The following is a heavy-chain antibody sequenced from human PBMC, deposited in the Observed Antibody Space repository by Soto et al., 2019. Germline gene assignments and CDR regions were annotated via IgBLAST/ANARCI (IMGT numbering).Heavy chain of an antibody. V-gene: IGHV3-23*01. CDR3: AKDGPERYFDWLLPNYDDYYYYYYMDV. J-gene: IGHJ6*03. D-gene: IGHD3-9*01. Sequence: GGSLRLSCAASGFTFSSYAMSWVRQAPGKGLEWVSAISGSGGSTYYADSVKGRFTISRDNSKNTLYLQMNSLRAEDTAVYYCAKDGPERYFDWLLPNYDDYYYYYYMDVWGKGTTVTVSS. CDR1: GFTFSSYA. CDR2: ISGSGGST.